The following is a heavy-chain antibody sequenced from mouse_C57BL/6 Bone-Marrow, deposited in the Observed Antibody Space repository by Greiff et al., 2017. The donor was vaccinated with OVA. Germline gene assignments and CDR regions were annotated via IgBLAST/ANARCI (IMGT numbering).Heavy chain of an antibody. D-gene: IGHD2-5*01. Sequence: VQLKESGPELVKPGDSVKISCKASGYSFTGYFMNWVMQSHGKSLEWIGRINPYNGDTFYNQKFKGKATLTVDKSSSTAHMELRSLTSEDSAVYYCARPSIVTTLWDFDVWGTGTTVTVSS. J-gene: IGHJ1*03. CDR2: INPYNGDT. CDR1: GYSFTGYF. V-gene: IGHV1-20*01. CDR3: ARPSIVTTLWDFDV.